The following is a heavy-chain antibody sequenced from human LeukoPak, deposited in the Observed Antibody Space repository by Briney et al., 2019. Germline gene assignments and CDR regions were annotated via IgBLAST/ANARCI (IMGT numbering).Heavy chain of an antibody. Sequence: SQTLSLTCAISGDSVSSNRAAWNWLRQSPSGGLEWLGRTYYRSKWFNDYAVSVKSRVTINPDTSKNQFSLQLNSVTPEDTAVYYCAGGYVWFDPWGQGTLVTVSS. V-gene: IGHV6-1*01. D-gene: IGHD2-15*01. J-gene: IGHJ5*02. CDR2: TYYRSKWFN. CDR3: AGGYVWFDP. CDR1: GDSVSSNRAA.